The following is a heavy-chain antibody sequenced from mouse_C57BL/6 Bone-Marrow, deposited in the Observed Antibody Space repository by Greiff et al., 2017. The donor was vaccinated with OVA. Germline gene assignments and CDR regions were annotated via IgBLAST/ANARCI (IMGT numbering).Heavy chain of an antibody. D-gene: IGHD2-5*01. V-gene: IGHV6-6*01. J-gene: IGHJ2*01. CDR3: TYYSNYYDY. CDR1: GFTFSDAW. CDR2: IRNKANNHAT. Sequence: EVKLMESGGLVQPGGSMKLSCAASGFTFSDAWMDWVRQSPEKGLEWVAEIRNKANNHATYYAESVKGRFTISRDDSKSSVYLQMNSLRAEDTGIYYCTYYSNYYDYWGQGTTLTVSS.